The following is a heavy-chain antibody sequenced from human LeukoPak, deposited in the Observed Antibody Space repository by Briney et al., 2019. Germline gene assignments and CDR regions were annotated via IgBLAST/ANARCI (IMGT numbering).Heavy chain of an antibody. V-gene: IGHV4-59*01. J-gene: IGHJ4*02. CDR3: ASSPCDYGGNSHY. CDR1: GGSISSYY. D-gene: IGHD4-23*01. CDR2: IYYSGST. Sequence: SETLSLTCTVSGGSISSYYWSWIRQPPGKGLEWTGYIYYSGSTNYNPSLKSRVTISVDTSKNQFSLKLSSVTAADTAVYYCASSPCDYGGNSHYWGQGTLVTVSS.